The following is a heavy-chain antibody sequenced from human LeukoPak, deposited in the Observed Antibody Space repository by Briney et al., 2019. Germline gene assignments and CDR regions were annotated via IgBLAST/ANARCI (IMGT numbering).Heavy chain of an antibody. J-gene: IGHJ4*02. CDR2: ISAYNGNT. Sequence: ASVKVSCKASGYTFTSYGISWVRQAPGQGLEWMGWISAYNGNTNYARKLQGRVTMTTDTSTSTAYMELRSLRSDGTAVYYCARVPVGYCSSTSCYASIQPSHEFDYWGQGTLVTVSS. CDR3: ARVPVGYCSSTSCYASIQPSHEFDY. V-gene: IGHV1-18*04. CDR1: GYTFTSYG. D-gene: IGHD2-2*01.